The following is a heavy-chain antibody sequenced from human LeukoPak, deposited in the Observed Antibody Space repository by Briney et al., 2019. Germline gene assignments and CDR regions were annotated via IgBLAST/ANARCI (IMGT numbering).Heavy chain of an antibody. CDR2: ISGGGGST. CDR1: GCTFSSYA. CDR3: AKDPGYCSGGSCYSGNWFDP. J-gene: IGHJ5*02. V-gene: IGHV3-23*01. D-gene: IGHD2-15*01. Sequence: GGSLRLSCAASGCTFSSYAMSWVRQAPGKGLEWVSAISGGGGSTYYADSVKGRFTISRDNSKNTLYLQMNSLRAEDTAVYYCAKDPGYCSGGSCYSGNWFDPWGQGTLVTVSS.